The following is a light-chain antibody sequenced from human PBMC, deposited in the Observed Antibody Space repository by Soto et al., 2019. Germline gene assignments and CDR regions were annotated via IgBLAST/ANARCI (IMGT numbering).Light chain of an antibody. J-gene: IGKJ1*01. Sequence: DIQMTQSPSTLSASVGDRVTITCRASLNIERWLACYQQKPGKPPKLLILNASTLGSGVPSRFSGSGSGTEFTLTISGLQPDDFATYYCQHCDTSWPFGQGTKVDIK. CDR1: LNIERW. V-gene: IGKV1-5*01. CDR2: NAS. CDR3: QHCDTSWP.